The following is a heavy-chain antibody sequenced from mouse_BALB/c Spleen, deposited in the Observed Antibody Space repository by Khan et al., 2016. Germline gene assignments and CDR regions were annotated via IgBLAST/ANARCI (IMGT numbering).Heavy chain of an antibody. CDR2: IFPGSGSP. Sequence: QVRLQQSGSELMKPGASVKISCKATGYTFSNYWIEWIIQRPGHGLEWIGEIFPGSGSPNYYDKFKGKTTFTADTSSNTAYMHLSSLTSEDSAVYYCARNYRYENKYYFDYWGQGTTLTVSS. CDR3: ARNYRYENKYYFDY. V-gene: IGHV1-9*01. J-gene: IGHJ2*01. CDR1: GYTFSNYW. D-gene: IGHD2-14*01.